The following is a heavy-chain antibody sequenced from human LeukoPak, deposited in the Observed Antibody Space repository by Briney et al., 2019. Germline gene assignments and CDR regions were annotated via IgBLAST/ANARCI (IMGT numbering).Heavy chain of an antibody. CDR3: ARDEGYSYGSCDY. V-gene: IGHV3-11*06. CDR1: GFTFSDYY. Sequence: GSLRLSCAASGFTFSDYYMSWIRQAPGKGLEWVSYISSSSSYTNYADSVKGRFTIPRDNAKNSLYLQMNSLRAEDTAVYYCARDEGYSYGSCDYWGQGTLVTVSS. CDR2: ISSSSSYT. D-gene: IGHD5-18*01. J-gene: IGHJ4*02.